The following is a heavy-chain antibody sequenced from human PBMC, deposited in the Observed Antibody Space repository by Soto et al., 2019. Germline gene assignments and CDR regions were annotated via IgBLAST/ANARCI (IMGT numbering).Heavy chain of an antibody. CDR1: GYTFTNYG. CDR3: ARGRLVRGGHS. V-gene: IGHV1-18*01. CDR2: ISTDNGNT. Sequence: QVQLVQSGAEVKKPGASVTVSCKASGYTFTNYGISWVRQAPGQGLEWMGWISTDNGNTNYAQKFQGRVTMTTDTSTRTAYMELRSLRSDDTAYYFCARGRLVRGGHSWGQGTLVTVSS. D-gene: IGHD6-6*01. J-gene: IGHJ4*02.